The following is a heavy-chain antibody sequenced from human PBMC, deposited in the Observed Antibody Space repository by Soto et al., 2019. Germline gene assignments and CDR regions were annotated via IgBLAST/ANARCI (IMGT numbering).Heavy chain of an antibody. V-gene: IGHV1-69*01. CDR3: ARGPLGGYDSSGYYWWYAFDI. CDR1: GGTFSSYA. Sequence: QVQLVQSGAEVKKPGSSVKVSCKASGGTFSSYAISWVRQAPGQGLEWMGGIIPIFGTANYAQKFQGRVTITADESTSTAYMDLGSLRYEDRAVYYCARGPLGGYDSSGYYWWYAFDIWGQGTMVTVSS. CDR2: IIPIFGTA. D-gene: IGHD3-22*01. J-gene: IGHJ3*02.